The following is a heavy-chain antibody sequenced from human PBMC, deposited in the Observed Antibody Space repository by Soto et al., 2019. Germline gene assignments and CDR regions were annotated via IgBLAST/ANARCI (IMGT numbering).Heavy chain of an antibody. CDR1: GGSISSSSYY. V-gene: IGHV4-39*01. Sequence: PSETLSLTCTVSGGSISSSSYYWGWIRQPPGKGLEWIGSIYYSGSTYYNPSLKSRVTISVDTSKNQFSLKLSSVTAADTAVYYCARVIRGDYGLNNWFDPWGQGTLVTVSS. CDR3: ARVIRGDYGLNNWFDP. CDR2: IYYSGST. J-gene: IGHJ5*02. D-gene: IGHD4-17*01.